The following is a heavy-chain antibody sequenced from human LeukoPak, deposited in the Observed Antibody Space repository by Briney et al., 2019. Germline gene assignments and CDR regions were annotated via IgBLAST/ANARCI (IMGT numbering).Heavy chain of an antibody. J-gene: IGHJ4*02. CDR2: INHSGST. Sequence: SETLSLTCAVNGGSFSGYYWSWIRQPPGKGLEWIGEINHSGSTNYNPSLKSRVTISVDTSKNQFSLKLSSVTAADTAVYYYARAGESYYFDYWGQGTLVTVSS. D-gene: IGHD3-16*02. CDR3: ARAGESYYFDY. CDR1: GGSFSGYY. V-gene: IGHV4-34*01.